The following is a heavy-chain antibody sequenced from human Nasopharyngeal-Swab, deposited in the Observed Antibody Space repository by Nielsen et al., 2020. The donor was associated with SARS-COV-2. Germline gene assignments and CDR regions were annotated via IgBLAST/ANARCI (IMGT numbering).Heavy chain of an antibody. CDR3: ARVFWGYCSSTSCSNYYYYYYRDV. CDR2: IYYSGST. V-gene: IGHV4-31*02. D-gene: IGHD2-2*01. J-gene: IGHJ6*03. Sequence: RQAPGKGLEWIGHIYYSGSTYYNPSLKSRVTISVDTSKNQFSLKLSSVTAADTAVYYCARVFWGYCSSTSCSNYYYYYYRDVWGKGTTVTVSS.